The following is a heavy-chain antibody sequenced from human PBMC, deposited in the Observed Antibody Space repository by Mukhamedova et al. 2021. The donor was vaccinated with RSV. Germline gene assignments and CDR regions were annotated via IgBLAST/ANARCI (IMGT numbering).Heavy chain of an antibody. J-gene: IGHJ4*02. Sequence: EWVAVISYDGSNKYYVDSVKGRFTISRDNSKNTLYLQMNSLRAEDTAVYYCAKDGGYYYGSYYFDYWGQGTLVTVSS. V-gene: IGHV3-30*18. CDR3: AKDGGYYYGSYYFDY. CDR2: ISYDGSNK. D-gene: IGHD3-10*01.